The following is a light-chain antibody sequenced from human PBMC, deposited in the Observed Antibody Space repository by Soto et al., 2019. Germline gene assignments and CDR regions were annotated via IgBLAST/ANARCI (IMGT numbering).Light chain of an antibody. J-gene: IGKJ1*01. CDR2: KAS. V-gene: IGKV1-5*03. CDR1: QTISSW. CDR3: QHYNSFRA. Sequence: DIKLTQSPSTLSGSVGERVTLTCRASQTISSWLAWYQQKPGKAPKLLIYKASTLKSGVPSRFSGSGSGTEFTLTISSLQPDDFATYYCQHYNSFRAIGQGTKVDIK.